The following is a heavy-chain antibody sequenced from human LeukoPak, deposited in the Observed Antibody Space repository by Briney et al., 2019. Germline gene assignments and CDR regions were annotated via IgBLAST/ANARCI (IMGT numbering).Heavy chain of an antibody. J-gene: IGHJ4*02. CDR2: INQDGRAK. CDR1: GFTFSNYW. D-gene: IGHD3-22*01. Sequence: GGSLRLSCATSGFTFSNYWMAWVRQAPGKGLEWGGNINQDGRAKFYVDSVKGRFTISRDNAKNSMYLQMNSLRDEDSAVYYCASSHDSSGNDWGQGTLVTVSS. CDR3: ASSHDSSGND. V-gene: IGHV3-7*01.